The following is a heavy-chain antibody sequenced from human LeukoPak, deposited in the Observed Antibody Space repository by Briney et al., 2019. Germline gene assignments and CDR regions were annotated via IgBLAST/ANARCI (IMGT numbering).Heavy chain of an antibody. J-gene: IGHJ6*03. CDR2: MNPTSGGT. CDR3: ARDASIAAASDYYYYMDV. D-gene: IGHD6-13*01. Sequence: GASVKVSCKASGYTFIAYYMHWVRQAPGQGLEWMGWMNPTSGGTKYAQKFQGRVTMTRDTFIGTAYMELSRLSSDDTAVYYCARDASIAAASDYYYYMDVWGKGTTVTVSS. CDR1: GYTFIAYY. V-gene: IGHV1-2*02.